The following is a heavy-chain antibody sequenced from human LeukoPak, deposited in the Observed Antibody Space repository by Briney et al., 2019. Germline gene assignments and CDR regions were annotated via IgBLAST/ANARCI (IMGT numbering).Heavy chain of an antibody. D-gene: IGHD3-22*01. Sequence: GGSLRLSCAASGFTFSSYVMHWVRQAPGKGLEWVAVISYDGSNKYYADSVKGRFTISRDNSKNTLYLQMNSLRAEDTAVYYCAKDRPVYYYDRSGYYPLWGQGTLVTVSS. CDR1: GFTFSSYV. CDR3: AKDRPVYYYDRSGYYPL. J-gene: IGHJ4*02. V-gene: IGHV3-30*18. CDR2: ISYDGSNK.